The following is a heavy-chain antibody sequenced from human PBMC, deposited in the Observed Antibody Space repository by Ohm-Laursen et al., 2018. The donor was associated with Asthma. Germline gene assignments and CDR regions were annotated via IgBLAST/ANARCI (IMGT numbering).Heavy chain of an antibody. J-gene: IGHJ4*02. D-gene: IGHD6-19*01. CDR2: ISWNSGSI. CDR3: AKGSPNPDISGWFDY. Sequence: SLRLSCAASGFTFDDNAMHWVRQAPGKGLEWVSGISWNSGSIGYADSVKGRFTISRDNAKNSLYLQMNSLRAEDTALYYCAKGSPNPDISGWFDYWGQGTLVTVSS. CDR1: GFTFDDNA. V-gene: IGHV3-9*01.